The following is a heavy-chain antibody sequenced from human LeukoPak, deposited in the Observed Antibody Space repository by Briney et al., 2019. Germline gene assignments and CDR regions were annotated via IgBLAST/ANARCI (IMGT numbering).Heavy chain of an antibody. CDR2: IDYDGSIT. CDR3: VKDLGGNYDY. V-gene: IGHV3-74*01. CDR1: GFTFSSYW. Sequence: PGGSLRLSCAASGFTFSSYWIHWVRQVPGKGLVWVSRIDYDGSITNYADSVKGRFTISRDNARNTLYLQMNSLRVDDTAVHYCVKDLGGNYDYWGQGTLVTVSS. J-gene: IGHJ4*02. D-gene: IGHD1-7*01.